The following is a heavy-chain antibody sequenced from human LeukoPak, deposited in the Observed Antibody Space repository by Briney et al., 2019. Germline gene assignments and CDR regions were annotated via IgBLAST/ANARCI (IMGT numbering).Heavy chain of an antibody. CDR2: IYYSGST. J-gene: IGHJ4*02. CDR1: GGSISSYY. Sequence: SETLSLTCTVSGGSISSYYWSWIRQPPGKGLEWIGSIYYSGSTNYNPSLKSRVTISVDTSKNQFSLKLSSVTAADTAVYYCASLGATIPRSGLLQYFDYWGQGTLVTVSS. V-gene: IGHV4-59*01. CDR3: ASLGATIPRSGLLQYFDY. D-gene: IGHD1-26*01.